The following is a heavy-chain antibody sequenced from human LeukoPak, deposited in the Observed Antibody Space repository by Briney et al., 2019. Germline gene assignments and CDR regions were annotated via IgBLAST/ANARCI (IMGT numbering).Heavy chain of an antibody. CDR3: ARDLNWETY. CDR1: GFTFSIYW. V-gene: IGHV3-7*01. D-gene: IGHD1-1*01. CDR2: IKTDGSQI. J-gene: IGHJ4*02. Sequence: HSGGSLRLSCAASGFTFSIYWMTWVRQAPGKGLEWVANIKTDGSQIYYVDSVKGRFTISRDNAKNSLYLQMSSLRAEDTAVYYCARDLNWETYWGQGTLVTVSS.